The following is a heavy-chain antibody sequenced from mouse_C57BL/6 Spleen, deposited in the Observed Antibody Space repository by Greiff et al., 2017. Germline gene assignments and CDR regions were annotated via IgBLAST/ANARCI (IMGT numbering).Heavy chain of an antibody. CDR2: IYPGDGDT. V-gene: IGHV1-82*01. J-gene: IGHJ4*01. D-gene: IGHD1-1*01. CDR1: GYAFSSSW. CDR3: ASERYDGSGAIDY. Sequence: QVQLQQSGPELVKPGASVKISCKASGYAFSSSWMNWVKQRPGKGLEWIGRIYPGDGDTNYNGKFKGKATLTADKSSSAAYMQLSSLTSEDSAVYFYASERYDGSGAIDYWGQGTSVTVSS.